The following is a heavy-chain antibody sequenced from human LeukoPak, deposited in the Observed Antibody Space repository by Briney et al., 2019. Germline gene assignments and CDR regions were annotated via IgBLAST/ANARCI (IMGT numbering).Heavy chain of an antibody. Sequence: SETLSLTCTVSGGSISSYTYYWGWIRQPPGKGLEWIGSIYYSGSTYSNPSLKSRVTISVDTSKNQFSLKLSSVTAADTAVYYCARGKYYYDSSGYYYYYYGMDVWGQGTTATVSS. CDR2: IYYSGST. CDR1: GGSISSYTYY. J-gene: IGHJ6*02. CDR3: ARGKYYYDSSGYYYYYYGMDV. D-gene: IGHD3-22*01. V-gene: IGHV4-39*07.